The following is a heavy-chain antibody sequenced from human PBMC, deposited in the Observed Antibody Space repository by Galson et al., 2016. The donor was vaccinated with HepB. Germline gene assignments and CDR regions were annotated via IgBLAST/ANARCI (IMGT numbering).Heavy chain of an antibody. Sequence: SETLSLTCAVHGGSFIGYYWSWIRQPPGKGLEWLGEINHSGGTFYNPSLKSRVTISVDTSKNQFSLQFSPVTAADTAEYFCARAPLPPDDFWSQGTLVTVSS. CDR3: ARAPLPPDDF. CDR2: INHSGGT. CDR1: GGSFIGYY. V-gene: IGHV4-34*01. J-gene: IGHJ4*02.